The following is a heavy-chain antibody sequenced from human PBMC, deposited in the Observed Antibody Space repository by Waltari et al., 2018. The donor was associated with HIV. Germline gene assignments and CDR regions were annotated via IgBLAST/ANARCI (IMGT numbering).Heavy chain of an antibody. V-gene: IGHV4-61*02. CDR2: IYTSGST. D-gene: IGHD1-26*01. CDR1: GGSISSGSYY. J-gene: IGHJ3*02. Sequence: QVQLQESGPGLVKPSQTLSLTCTVSGGSISSGSYYWSWIRQPAGKGLGWIGLIYTSGSTNSNPSLKSRVTISVDTSKNQFSLKLSSVTAADTAVYYCARVRSGAFDIWGQGTMVTVSS. CDR3: ARVRSGAFDI.